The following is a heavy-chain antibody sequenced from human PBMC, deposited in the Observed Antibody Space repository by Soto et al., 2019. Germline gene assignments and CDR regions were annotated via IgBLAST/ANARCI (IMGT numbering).Heavy chain of an antibody. CDR2: IKEDGSEK. Sequence: EVPLVESGGALVQPGGSLGLSCVVSGFTFSRYWMSWVRQAPGKGLEWVANIKEDGSEKYYVDSVRGRFTISRDNTKNALYVQMSSLRAEDTAVYYCARDMDDSSDYGDYWGQGTLVTVSS. D-gene: IGHD4-4*01. CDR1: GFTFSRYW. J-gene: IGHJ4*02. CDR3: ARDMDDSSDYGDY. V-gene: IGHV3-7*01.